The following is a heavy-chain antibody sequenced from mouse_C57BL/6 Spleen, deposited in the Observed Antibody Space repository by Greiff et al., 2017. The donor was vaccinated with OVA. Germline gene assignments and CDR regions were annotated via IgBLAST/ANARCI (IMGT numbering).Heavy chain of an antibody. Sequence: QVQLKESGAELVKPGASVKISCKASGYAFSSYWMNWVKQRPGKGLEWIGQIYPGDGDTNYNGKFKGKATLTADKSSSTAYMQLSSLTSEDSAVYFCARWVPYYFDYWGQGTTLTVSS. J-gene: IGHJ2*01. D-gene: IGHD6-1*01. V-gene: IGHV1-80*01. CDR1: GYAFSSYW. CDR3: ARWVPYYFDY. CDR2: IYPGDGDT.